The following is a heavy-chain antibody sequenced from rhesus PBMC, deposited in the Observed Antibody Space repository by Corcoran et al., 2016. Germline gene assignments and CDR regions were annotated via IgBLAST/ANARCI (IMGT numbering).Heavy chain of an antibody. CDR3: ARGGWSNLSPQQF. V-gene: IGHV4-65*01. CDR1: GGSVSRWNW. CDR2: ISGSSGST. D-gene: IGHD4-23*01. J-gene: IGHJ1*01. Sequence: QVQLQESGPGLVKPSETLSPTCAVSGGSVSRWNWWRGNRQPPGKGLEWVGYISGSSGSTYYNPSLKSRVTISTDTSKNQFSLKLSSVTAADTAVYYCARGGWSNLSPQQFWGQGALVTVSS.